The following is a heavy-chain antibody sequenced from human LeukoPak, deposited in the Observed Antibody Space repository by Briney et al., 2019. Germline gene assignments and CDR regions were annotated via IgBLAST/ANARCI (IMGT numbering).Heavy chain of an antibody. J-gene: IGHJ6*02. CDR2: IYPSGST. D-gene: IGHD3-3*01. CDR1: GGSISSYY. Sequence: SETLSLTCTASGGSISSYYWRWIRQPAGKGLEWIGRIYPSGSTNYNPSLKSRVTMSVDTSKNQFSLKLSSVTAADTAVYYCARGGYDFWSGYYPYYYGMDVWGQGTTVTVSS. V-gene: IGHV4-4*07. CDR3: ARGGYDFWSGYYPYYYGMDV.